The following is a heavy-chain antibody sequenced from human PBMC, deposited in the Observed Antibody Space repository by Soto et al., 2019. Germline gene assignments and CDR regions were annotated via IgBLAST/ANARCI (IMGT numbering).Heavy chain of an antibody. CDR3: LRCRRYTGSGAGGWVFDP. J-gene: IGHJ5*02. CDR1: GDAIIRGGYY. CDR2: SYYSGNT. D-gene: IGHD5-12*01. Sequence: QVQLQESGPGLVKPSQTLSLTCTVSGDAIIRGGYYWGWIRQHPGKGLQWLGYSYYSGNTYYSPSLRGRITISVDMSENQFSLKLTSATAADTAVYYCLRCRRYTGSGAGGWVFDPWGQGTLVTVSS. V-gene: IGHV4-31*03.